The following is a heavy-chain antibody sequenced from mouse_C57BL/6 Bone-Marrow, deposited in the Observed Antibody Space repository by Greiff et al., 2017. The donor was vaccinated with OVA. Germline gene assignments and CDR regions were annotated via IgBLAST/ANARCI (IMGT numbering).Heavy chain of an antibody. CDR2: ISNLAYSI. CDR1: GFTFSDYG. CDR3: ARFYYGSSPLWYFDV. Sequence: EVKLVESGGGLVQPGGSLKLSCAASGFTFSDYGMAWVRPAPRKGPEWVAFISNLAYSIYYADTVTGRFTISRENAKNTLYLEMSSLRSEDTAMYYCARFYYGSSPLWYFDVWGTGTTVTVSS. J-gene: IGHJ1*03. V-gene: IGHV5-15*04. D-gene: IGHD1-1*01.